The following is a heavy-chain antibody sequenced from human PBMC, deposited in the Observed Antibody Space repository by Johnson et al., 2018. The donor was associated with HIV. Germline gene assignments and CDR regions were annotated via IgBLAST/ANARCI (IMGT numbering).Heavy chain of an antibody. J-gene: IGHJ3*02. D-gene: IGHD4-11*01. CDR3: ARERGYYGNPAFDI. V-gene: IGHV3-30*02. Sequence: QVQLVESGGGVVQPGGSLRLSCAASGFTFSRYGMHWVRQAPAQGLEWVAFIRYDGSNKYYADSVKRRFTISSDTAENSLYLQMNSLRTEDTAVYYCARERGYYGNPAFDIWGQGTKVTVSS. CDR2: IRYDGSNK. CDR1: GFTFSRYG.